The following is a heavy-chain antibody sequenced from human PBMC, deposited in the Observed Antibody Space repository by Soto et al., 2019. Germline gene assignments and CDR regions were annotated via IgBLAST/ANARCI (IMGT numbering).Heavy chain of an antibody. Sequence: QVQLQESSPGLVKPSQTRSLTCTVSGGSISSGGYYWSWIRQHPGKGLEWIGYIYYSGSTYYNPSLKSRVTISVDTSKNQFSLKLSSVSAADTVVYYCARMWGDFPPFDYWGQGTLVTVSS. CDR1: GGSISSGGYY. J-gene: IGHJ4*02. CDR3: ARMWGDFPPFDY. CDR2: IYYSGST. D-gene: IGHD3-10*01. V-gene: IGHV4-31*03.